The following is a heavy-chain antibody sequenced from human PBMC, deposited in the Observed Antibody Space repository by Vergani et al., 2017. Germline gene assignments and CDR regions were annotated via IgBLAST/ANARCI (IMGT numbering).Heavy chain of an antibody. CDR2: LTASGSGI. V-gene: IGHV3-23*01. CDR1: GFAFSRYA. J-gene: IGHJ4*02. CDR3: SKSGWLQHFGAHYFDS. Sequence: EVQLLESGGRLVQPGGSLRLSCVASGFAFSRYAMSWVRQAPGKGLEWVSGLTASGSGISYDDSVRGRFTISRDNSKNTLFLQMDSLRAEDTAVYYCSKSGWLQHFGAHYFDSWGQGILVTVSS. D-gene: IGHD5-24*01.